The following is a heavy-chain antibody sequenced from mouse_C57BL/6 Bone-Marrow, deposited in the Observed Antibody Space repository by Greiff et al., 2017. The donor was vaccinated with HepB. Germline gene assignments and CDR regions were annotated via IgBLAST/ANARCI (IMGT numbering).Heavy chain of an antibody. CDR3: ARTSQATPAWFAY. CDR2: IDPSDSYT. CDR1: GYTFTSYW. D-gene: IGHD3-2*02. J-gene: IGHJ3*01. V-gene: IGHV1-69*01. Sequence: QVHVKQPGAELVMPGASVKLSCKASGYTFTSYWMHWVKQRPGQGLEWIGEIDPSDSYTNYNQKFKGKATLTADKSSSTAYMQLSSLTSEDSAVYFCARTSQATPAWFAYWGQGTLVTVSA.